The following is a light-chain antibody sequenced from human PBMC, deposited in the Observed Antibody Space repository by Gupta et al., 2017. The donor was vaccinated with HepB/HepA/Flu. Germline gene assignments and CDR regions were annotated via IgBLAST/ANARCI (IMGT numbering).Light chain of an antibody. CDR3: SAWDTSLSAWV. J-gene: IGLJ3*02. CDR2: RNN. Sequence: QAGLTQPPSVSKGLRQTATLTCPGDNNNVGNQGAAWLQQHQGHPPKLLSFRNNNRPSGISERFSASRSGNTGSLTITGLQADDEADYYCSAWDTSLSAWVFGGGTKLTVL. V-gene: IGLV10-54*04. CDR1: NNNVGNQG.